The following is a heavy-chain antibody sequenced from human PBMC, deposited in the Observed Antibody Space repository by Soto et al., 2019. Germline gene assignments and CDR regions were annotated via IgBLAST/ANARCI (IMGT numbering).Heavy chain of an antibody. V-gene: IGHV3-30*18. Sequence: LRLSCAASEFTFSTYAMTWVRQAPGKGLEWVAVISYDGSNKYYADSVKGRFTISRDNSKNTLYLQMNSLRAEDTAVYYCAKDGPCGDCYPSLWYYYGMDVWGQGTTVTVSS. D-gene: IGHD2-21*02. CDR1: EFTFSTYA. CDR3: AKDGPCGDCYPSLWYYYGMDV. CDR2: ISYDGSNK. J-gene: IGHJ6*02.